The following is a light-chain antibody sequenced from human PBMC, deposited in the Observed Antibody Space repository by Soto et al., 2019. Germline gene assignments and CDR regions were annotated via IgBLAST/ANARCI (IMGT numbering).Light chain of an antibody. J-gene: IGLJ1*01. CDR1: KLEEKY. V-gene: IGLV3-1*01. CDR2: QDT. CDR3: QAWDSSTYV. Sequence: SSELTQPPSVSVSPGQTASITCSGDKLEEKYVCWYQQKPGQSPALVIYQDTKRPSGIPERFSGSNSGNTATLTISGTQAMDEADYYCQAWDSSTYVFGSGTKLTVL.